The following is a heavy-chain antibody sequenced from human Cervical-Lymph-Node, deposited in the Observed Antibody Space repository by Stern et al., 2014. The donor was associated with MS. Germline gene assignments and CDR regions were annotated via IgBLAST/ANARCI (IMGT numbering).Heavy chain of an antibody. Sequence: VQLVESGPEVKKPGASVKVSCKASGYTFTSYGIAWGRQAPGPGLEWMGRINAYNGNTNYERKLQGRVTLTTNTTTSTAYMELRSLRSDDTAIYFCARSGTRVPRGYWGQGTLITVSS. D-gene: IGHD6-25*01. J-gene: IGHJ4*02. CDR2: INAYNGNT. CDR3: ARSGTRVPRGY. CDR1: GYTFTSYG. V-gene: IGHV1-18*04.